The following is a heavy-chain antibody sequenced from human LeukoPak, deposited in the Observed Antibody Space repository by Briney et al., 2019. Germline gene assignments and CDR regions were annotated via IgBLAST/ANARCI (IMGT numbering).Heavy chain of an antibody. CDR3: ARQAFNWGYAFDI. CDR1: GGSISSYY. J-gene: IGHJ3*02. Sequence: PSETLSLTCTVSGGSISSYYWSWIRQPPGKGLEWIGYIYYSGSTNYNPSLKSRVTISVDTSKNQFSLKLSSVTAADTAVYYCARQAFNWGYAFDIWGQGTMVTVSS. D-gene: IGHD7-27*01. CDR2: IYYSGST. V-gene: IGHV4-59*01.